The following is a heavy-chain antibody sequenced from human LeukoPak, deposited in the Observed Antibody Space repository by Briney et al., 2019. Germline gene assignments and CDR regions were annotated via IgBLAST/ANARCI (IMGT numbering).Heavy chain of an antibody. CDR1: GYTITGYY. CDR3: ARSIAARIFDY. Sequence: ASVKVSCKASGYTITGYYMHWVRQAPGQELEWMGRINPNSGGTNYAQKFQGWVTMTRDTSISTAYMELSSLRSEDTAVYYCARSIAARIFDYWGQGTLVTVSS. V-gene: IGHV1-2*04. J-gene: IGHJ4*02. CDR2: INPNSGGT. D-gene: IGHD6-6*01.